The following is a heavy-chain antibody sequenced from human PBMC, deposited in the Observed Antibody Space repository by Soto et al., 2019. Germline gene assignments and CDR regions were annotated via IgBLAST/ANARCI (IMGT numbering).Heavy chain of an antibody. J-gene: IGHJ6*02. V-gene: IGHV3-30*18. CDR1: RFTFTGFG. Sequence: QVELVESGGGVVQPGRSLRLSCAASRFTFTGFGMHWVRQAPGKGLEWVAVISYDGSNKYYADSVKGRFTISRDNSKNTLYLQMNSLRAEDTAVYYCAKPRVFMATIDYYYYYGMDVWGQGTTVTVSS. CDR2: ISYDGSNK. CDR3: AKPRVFMATIDYYYYYGMDV. D-gene: IGHD5-12*01.